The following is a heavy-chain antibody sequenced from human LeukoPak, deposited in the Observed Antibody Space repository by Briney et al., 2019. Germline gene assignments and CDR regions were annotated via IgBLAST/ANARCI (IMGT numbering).Heavy chain of an antibody. J-gene: IGHJ6*03. Sequence: SETLSLTCTVSGGSIGSGNYYWSWIRQPAGKGLEWIGRIYTRGSTKYTPSLKRRVTMSVDTSKNQFSLKLSSVTAADTAVYYCARVTCGGDCRAHYYYYYMDVWGKGTTVTISS. CDR1: GGSIGSGNYY. CDR3: ARVTCGGDCRAHYYYYYMDV. D-gene: IGHD2-21*02. V-gene: IGHV4-61*02. CDR2: IYTRGST.